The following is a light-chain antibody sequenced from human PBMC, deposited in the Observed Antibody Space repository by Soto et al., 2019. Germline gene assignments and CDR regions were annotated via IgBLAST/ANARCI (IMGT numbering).Light chain of an antibody. Sequence: EIVLTQSPGTLSLSPGERATLSCRASQSVSSSYLAWYQQKPGQAPRLVISGASSRTSGIPDRFSASGSGTDFTLTISRLEPEDFAVYYCQQYSRAPLTFGQGTKVEIK. V-gene: IGKV3-20*01. CDR1: QSVSSSY. CDR2: GAS. J-gene: IGKJ1*01. CDR3: QQYSRAPLT.